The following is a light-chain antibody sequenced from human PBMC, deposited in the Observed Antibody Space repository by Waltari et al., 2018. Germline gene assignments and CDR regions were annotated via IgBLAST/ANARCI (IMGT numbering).Light chain of an antibody. CDR3: LVWHSTTDHHGV. CDR2: YDS. J-gene: IGLJ2*01. V-gene: IGLV3-21*04. CDR1: NIGSKS. Sequence: SYVVTQSPSVSVAPGETARITCGGDNIGSKSVHWYQQRPGRAPVLVISYDSDRPAGIPERFAGSNAGNTATLTISGVEAEDEADYYCLVWHSTTDHHGVFGGGTKLTVL.